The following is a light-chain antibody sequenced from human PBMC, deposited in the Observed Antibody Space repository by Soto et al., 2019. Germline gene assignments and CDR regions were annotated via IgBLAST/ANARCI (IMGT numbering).Light chain of an antibody. V-gene: IGKV3-20*01. J-gene: IGKJ5*01. CDR3: QHYSDSIT. Sequence: EIVLTQSPDTLSLSPGESATLSCRASQSISYSLAWYQQEPGRAPRLLIYGASNRATGIPDRFSGSGSGTDFTLTISRLEPEDFAVFYCQHYSDSITFGQGTRLEIE. CDR1: QSISYS. CDR2: GAS.